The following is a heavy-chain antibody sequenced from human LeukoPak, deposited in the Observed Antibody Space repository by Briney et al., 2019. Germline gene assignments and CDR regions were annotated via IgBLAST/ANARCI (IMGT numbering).Heavy chain of an antibody. CDR3: ARKWLLRRIGAFDI. J-gene: IGHJ3*02. V-gene: IGHV3-23*01. CDR2: ISGSGGST. Sequence: GGTLRLSCAASGFTFSSYGMSWVRQAPGKGLEWVSAISGSGGSTYYADSVKGRFTISRDNSKNTLYLQMNSLRAEDTAVYYCARKWLLRRIGAFDIWGQGTMVTVSS. D-gene: IGHD3-22*01. CDR1: GFTFSSYG.